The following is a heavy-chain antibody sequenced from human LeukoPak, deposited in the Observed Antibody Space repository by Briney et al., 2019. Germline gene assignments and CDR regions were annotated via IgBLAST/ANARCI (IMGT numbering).Heavy chain of an antibody. CDR2: ISWNSGSI. CDR3: AKDGY. CDR1: GFTFDDYA. Sequence: GGSLRLSCAASGFTFDDYAMLWVRQAPGKGLEWVSGISWNSGSIGYADSVKGRFTISRDNAKNSLYLEMNSLRAEDTALYYCAKDGYWGQGTLVTVSS. V-gene: IGHV3-9*01. J-gene: IGHJ4*02.